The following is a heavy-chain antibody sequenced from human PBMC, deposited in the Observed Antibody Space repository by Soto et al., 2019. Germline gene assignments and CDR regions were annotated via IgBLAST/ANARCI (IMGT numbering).Heavy chain of an antibody. CDR3: ARSRERNWNDY. Sequence: SETLSLTCTVSGGSISSSSYYWGWIRQPPGKGLEWIGSIYYSGSTYYNPSLKSRVTISVDTSKNQFSLKLSSVTAADTAVYYCARSRERNWNDYWGQGTLVTVSS. J-gene: IGHJ4*02. CDR1: GGSISSSSYY. CDR2: IYYSGST. D-gene: IGHD1-1*01. V-gene: IGHV4-39*01.